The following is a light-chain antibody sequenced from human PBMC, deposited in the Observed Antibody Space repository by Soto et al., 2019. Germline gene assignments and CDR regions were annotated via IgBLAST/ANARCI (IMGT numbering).Light chain of an antibody. Sequence: EIVLTQSPATLSLSPGERATLSCRASQSVSSYLAGYVQKPGQAPRLLIYAASNRATGIPARFSGSGSGTEFTLTISSLEPEDFAVYYCQQRSNWPPTFGQGTKLEIK. CDR2: AAS. CDR3: QQRSNWPPT. J-gene: IGKJ2*01. V-gene: IGKV3-11*01. CDR1: QSVSSY.